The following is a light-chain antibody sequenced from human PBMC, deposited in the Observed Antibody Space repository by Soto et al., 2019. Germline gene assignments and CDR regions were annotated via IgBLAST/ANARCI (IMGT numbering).Light chain of an antibody. Sequence: DIEMTQSPSTLSDSVGDRVTITCRASQRTTTTLACNQKQPGKAPKPLIYQASSLENGVPSRFSGSGSGTEFSLTISSLQPDDFATYYCQQYSSHSTFGQGTKV. J-gene: IGKJ1*01. CDR3: QQYSSHST. CDR1: QRTTTT. V-gene: IGKV1-5*03. CDR2: QAS.